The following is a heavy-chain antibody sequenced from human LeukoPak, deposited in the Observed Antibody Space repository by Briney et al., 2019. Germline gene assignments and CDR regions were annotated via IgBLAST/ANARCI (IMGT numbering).Heavy chain of an antibody. D-gene: IGHD1-1*01. Sequence: ASVKVSCKASGYTFTSYGISWVRQAPGQGLEWMGWISAYNGNTNYAQKLQGRVTMTTDTSTSTAYMELRSLRSDDTAVYYCARDTPQLERLTYLYYYYYYGMDVRGQGTTVTVSS. CDR2: ISAYNGNT. CDR1: GYTFTSYG. J-gene: IGHJ6*02. V-gene: IGHV1-18*01. CDR3: ARDTPQLERLTYLYYYYYYGMDV.